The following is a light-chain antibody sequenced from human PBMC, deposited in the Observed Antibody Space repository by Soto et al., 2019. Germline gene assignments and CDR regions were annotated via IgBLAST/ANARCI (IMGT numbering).Light chain of an antibody. Sequence: QMTQSPSSLSASVGDRVTITCRASQRITTYLNWYQQKPGEAPKLLISTSGTLQRGVPSRFSGSGSGTDFTLTITALRPEDFATYFCQQTYSTPYTFGQGTKLGIK. J-gene: IGKJ2*01. CDR3: QQTYSTPYT. CDR1: QRITTY. CDR2: TSG. V-gene: IGKV1-39*01.